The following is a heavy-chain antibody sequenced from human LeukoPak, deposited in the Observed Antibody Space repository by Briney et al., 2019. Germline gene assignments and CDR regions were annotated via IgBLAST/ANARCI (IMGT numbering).Heavy chain of an antibody. V-gene: IGHV3-30-3*01. CDR2: ISYDGSNK. J-gene: IGHJ1*01. D-gene: IGHD5-18*01. Sequence: GRSLRLSCAASGFTFSSYAIHWDRQAPGKGLEWAAVISYDGSNKYYADSVKGRFTISRDNSKNTLYLQMNSLRAEDTAVYYCAREVDTDLEYFQHWGQGTLVTVSS. CDR1: GFTFSSYA. CDR3: AREVDTDLEYFQH.